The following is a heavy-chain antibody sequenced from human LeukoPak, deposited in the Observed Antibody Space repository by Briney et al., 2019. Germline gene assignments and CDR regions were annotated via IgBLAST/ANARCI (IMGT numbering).Heavy chain of an antibody. D-gene: IGHD3-10*01. CDR1: GGSISSYY. CDR3: AREKRGLDY. CDR2: IYYSGST. V-gene: IGHV4-59*01. J-gene: IGHJ4*02. Sequence: SETLSLTCTVPGGSISSYYWSWIRQPPGKGLEWIGYIYYSGSTNYNPSLKSRVTISVDTSKNQFSLKLSSVTAADTAVYYCAREKRGLDYWGQGTLVTVSS.